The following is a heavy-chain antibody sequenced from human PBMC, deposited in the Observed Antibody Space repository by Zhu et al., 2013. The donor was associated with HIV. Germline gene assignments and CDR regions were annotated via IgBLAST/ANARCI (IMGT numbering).Heavy chain of an antibody. V-gene: IGHV1-69*01. CDR2: IIPIFGTA. J-gene: IGHJ6*02. D-gene: IGHD6-19*01. CDR3: ASRIAVAGAQYYYYGMDV. Sequence: QLVQSGAEVKKPGSSVKVSCKASGGTFSSYAISWVRQAPGQGLEWMGGIIPIFGTANYAQKFQGRVTITADESTSTAYMELSSLRSEDTAVYYCASRIAVAGAQYYYYGMDVWGQGTTVTVSS. CDR1: GGTFSSYA.